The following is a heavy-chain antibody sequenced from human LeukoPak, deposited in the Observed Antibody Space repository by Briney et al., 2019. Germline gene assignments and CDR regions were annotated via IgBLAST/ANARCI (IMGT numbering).Heavy chain of an antibody. CDR3: ASDRPDSGSYYHY. D-gene: IGHD3-10*01. J-gene: IGHJ4*02. V-gene: IGHV4-39*07. CDR1: GGSIGSSSYY. Sequence: PSETLSLTCTVSGGSIGSSSYYWGWIRQPPGKGLEWIGSIYYSGSTYYNPSLKSRVTISVDTSKNQFSLKLSSVTAADTAVYYCASDRPDSGSYYHYWGQGTLVTVSS. CDR2: IYYSGST.